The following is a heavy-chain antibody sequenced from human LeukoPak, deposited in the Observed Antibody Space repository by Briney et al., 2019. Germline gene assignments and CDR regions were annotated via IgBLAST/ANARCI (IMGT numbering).Heavy chain of an antibody. Sequence: GTSLRLSCAASGFTFRSHGMHWVRQAPGKGLEWVAFIWYDGSNKYYTDSVKGRFTISRGNSKNTLYLQMNSLRAEDTAVYYCAGDRATSYFDYWGQGALVTISS. V-gene: IGHV3-33*01. J-gene: IGHJ4*02. D-gene: IGHD1-26*01. CDR2: IWYDGSNK. CDR3: AGDRATSYFDY. CDR1: GFTFRSHG.